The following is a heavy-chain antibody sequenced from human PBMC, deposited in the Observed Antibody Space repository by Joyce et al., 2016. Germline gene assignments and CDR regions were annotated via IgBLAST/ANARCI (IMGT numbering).Heavy chain of an antibody. CDR2: INPHSGGT. CDR1: GYTFTGYY. D-gene: IGHD2-15*01. CDR3: ARSHLDCSGGRCSFDY. J-gene: IGHJ4*02. V-gene: IGHV1-2*02. Sequence: QMRLVQSGAEVKKPGASVKVSCKASGYTFTGYYLHWVRQAPGQGLEWMGWINPHSGGTNPAQEFQGRVTVTRDTSISTAYMELTRLTSDDTAVYYCARSHLDCSGGRCSFDYWGQGTLVTVSS.